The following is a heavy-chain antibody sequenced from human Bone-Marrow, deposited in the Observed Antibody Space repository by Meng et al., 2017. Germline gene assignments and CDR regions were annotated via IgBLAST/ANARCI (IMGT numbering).Heavy chain of an antibody. Sequence: QVELAQWGCVFFTLWGVLSLSVVVSGGSCMVWYWCWSRRPPGKVQEWIGEINHSVSTNYNPSLGSRATISVDTSQNNLSLRLSSVTAADSAVYYCARGHVTTVTTPNWYFDLWGRGTLVTVSS. CDR2: INHSVST. D-gene: IGHD4-17*01. J-gene: IGHJ2*01. CDR3: ARGHVTTVTTPNWYFDL. CDR1: GGSCMVWY. V-gene: IGHV4-34*01.